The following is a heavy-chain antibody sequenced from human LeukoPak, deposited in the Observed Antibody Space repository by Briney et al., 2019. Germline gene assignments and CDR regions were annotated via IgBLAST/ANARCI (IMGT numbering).Heavy chain of an antibody. V-gene: IGHV4-38-2*02. D-gene: IGHD3-22*01. CDR1: GYSISSGYY. J-gene: IGHJ4*02. CDR3: ARSPMIVVGAPDY. CDR2: IYHSGST. Sequence: PTETLSLTCTVSGYSISSGYYWGWIRQPPGKGLEWIGSIYHSGSTYYNPSLKSRVTISVDTSKNQFSLKLSSVTAADTAVYYCARSPMIVVGAPDYWGQGTLVTVSS.